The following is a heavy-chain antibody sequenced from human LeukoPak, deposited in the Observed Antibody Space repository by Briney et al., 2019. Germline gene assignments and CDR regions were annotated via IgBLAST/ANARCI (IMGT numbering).Heavy chain of an antibody. Sequence: SETLSLTCTVSGGPISSSSYYWGWIRQPPGKGLQWIGSFYYSGITYYNPSLKSRVTISVDTSKNQFSLKLTSVTAADTAVYYCPFSYGYFPAFDIWGQGTMVTVSS. CDR3: PFSYGYFPAFDI. CDR2: FYYSGIT. CDR1: GGPISSSSYY. D-gene: IGHD5-18*01. J-gene: IGHJ3*02. V-gene: IGHV4-39*01.